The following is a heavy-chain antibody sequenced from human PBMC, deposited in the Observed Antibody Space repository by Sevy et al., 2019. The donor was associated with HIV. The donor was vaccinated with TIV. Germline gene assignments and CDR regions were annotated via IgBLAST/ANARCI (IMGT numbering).Heavy chain of an antibody. CDR1: GFTVSSNY. J-gene: IGHJ3*02. D-gene: IGHD1-26*01. Sequence: GGFLRLSCAASGFTVSSNYMSWVRQAPGKGLEWVSVIYSGGSTYYADSVKGRFTISRDNSKNTLYLQMNSLRAEDTAVYYCARVLGSWWELRHRGAFDIWGQGTMVTVSS. CDR2: IYSGGST. V-gene: IGHV3-53*01. CDR3: ARVLGSWWELRHRGAFDI.